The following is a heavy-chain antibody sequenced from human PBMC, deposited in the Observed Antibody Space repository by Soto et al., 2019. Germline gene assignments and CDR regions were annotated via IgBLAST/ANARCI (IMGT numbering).Heavy chain of an antibody. CDR3: ARGGVGSTSGWLDP. Sequence: QKLQGRVTMTTDTSSSTAYMELRSLRSDDTAVYYCARGGVGSTSGWLDPWGQGTLVTVSS. D-gene: IGHD1-26*01. V-gene: IGHV1-18*01. J-gene: IGHJ5*02.